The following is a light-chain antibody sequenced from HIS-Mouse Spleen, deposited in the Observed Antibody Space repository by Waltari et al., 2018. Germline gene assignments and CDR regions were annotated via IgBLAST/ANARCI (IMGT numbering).Light chain of an antibody. CDR1: ALPKQY. J-gene: IGLJ2*01. V-gene: IGLV3-25*03. CDR3: QSADSSGTYVV. Sequence: SYELTQPPSVSVSPGQAARITCSGDALPKQYAYWYQQKPGHAPVLVIYKDSERPSGIPELFSGSSSGTTVTLTISGVQADDEADYYCQSADSSGTYVVFGGGTKLTVL. CDR2: KDS.